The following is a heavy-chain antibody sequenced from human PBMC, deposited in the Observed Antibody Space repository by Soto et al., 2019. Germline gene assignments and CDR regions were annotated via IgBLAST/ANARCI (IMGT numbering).Heavy chain of an antibody. Sequence: PSETLSLTCSVSGDSISAYYWSWIRQPPGKGLEWIGYIYYSGSTYYNPSLKSRVTISVDTSKNQFSLKLSSVTAADTAVYYCASTVTTENWFDPWGQGTLVTVSS. J-gene: IGHJ5*02. CDR2: IYYSGST. V-gene: IGHV4-59*06. D-gene: IGHD4-17*01. CDR1: GDSISAYY. CDR3: ASTVTTENWFDP.